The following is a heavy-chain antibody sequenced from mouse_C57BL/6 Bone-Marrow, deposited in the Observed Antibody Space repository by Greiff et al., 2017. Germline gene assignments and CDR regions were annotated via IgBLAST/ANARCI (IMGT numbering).Heavy chain of an antibody. Sequence: QVQLKESGAELVRPGTSVKMSCKASGYTFTNYWIGWAKQRPGHGLEWIGDIYPGGGYTTYNEKFKGKATLTADKSSSTAYMQFSSLTSEDSAIYYCARSEGYYVYFDYWGQGTTLTVSS. CDR2: IYPGGGYT. CDR1: GYTFTNYW. V-gene: IGHV1-63*01. J-gene: IGHJ2*01. CDR3: ARSEGYYVYFDY. D-gene: IGHD2-3*01.